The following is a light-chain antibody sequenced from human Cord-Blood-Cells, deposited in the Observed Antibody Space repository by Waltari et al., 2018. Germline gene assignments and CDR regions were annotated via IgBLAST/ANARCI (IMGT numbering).Light chain of an antibody. CDR3: QQYNSYSWT. J-gene: IGKJ1*01. V-gene: IGKV1-5*01. CDR1: QSISSW. CDR2: DAS. Sequence: DIQMTQSPSPLSESVGDRVTITCRASQSISSWLAWYQQKPGKAHKLLIYDASSLESGVPSRFSGSGSGTEFTLTISSLQPDDFATYYCQQYNSYSWTFGQGTKVEIK.